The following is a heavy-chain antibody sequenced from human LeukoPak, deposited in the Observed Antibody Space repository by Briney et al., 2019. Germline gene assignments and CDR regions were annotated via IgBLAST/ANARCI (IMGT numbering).Heavy chain of an antibody. Sequence: SGGSLRLXCAASGFTFSNAWMSWVRQAPGKGLEWVGRIKSKTGGGTTDYAAPVKGRFTISRDDSKNTLYLQMNSLKTEDTAVYYCTTGGYWGQGTLVTVSS. J-gene: IGHJ4*02. CDR3: TTGGY. CDR1: GFTFSNAW. V-gene: IGHV3-15*01. CDR2: IKSKTGGGTT.